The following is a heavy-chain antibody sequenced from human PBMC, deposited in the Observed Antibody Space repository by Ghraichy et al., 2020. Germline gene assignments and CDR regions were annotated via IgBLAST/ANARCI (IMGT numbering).Heavy chain of an antibody. CDR3: AKDPGFIQYGYYMDV. CDR2: VWNDGNKK. CDR1: GFTFSDYG. D-gene: IGHD3-10*01. V-gene: IGHV3-30*02. J-gene: IGHJ6*03. Sequence: GGSLRLSCAASGFTFSDYGMHWVRQAPGKGLAWVAFVWNDGNKKYHADSVKGRFTISRDNSKNTLYLQMNSLRVEDTSVYYCAKDPGFIQYGYYMDVWGKGTTVTVSS.